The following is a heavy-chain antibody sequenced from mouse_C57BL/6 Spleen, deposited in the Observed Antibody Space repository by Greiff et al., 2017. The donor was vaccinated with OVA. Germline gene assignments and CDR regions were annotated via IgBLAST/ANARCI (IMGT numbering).Heavy chain of an antibody. CDR2: IDPENGDT. Sequence: VQLQQSGAELVRPGASVKLSCTASGFNIKDDYMHWVKQRPEQGLEWIGWIDPENGDTEYASKFQGKATITADTSSNTAYLQLSSLTSADTAVYYCTTDGRGAMDYWGQGTSVTVSS. D-gene: IGHD1-1*01. V-gene: IGHV14-4*01. CDR1: GFNIKDDY. CDR3: TTDGRGAMDY. J-gene: IGHJ4*01.